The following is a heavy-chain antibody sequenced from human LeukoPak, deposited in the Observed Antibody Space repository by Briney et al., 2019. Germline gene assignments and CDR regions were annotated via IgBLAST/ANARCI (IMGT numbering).Heavy chain of an antibody. V-gene: IGHV4-31*03. CDR2: IYYSGGT. CDR3: ARGRGSSGYYFDYFDC. D-gene: IGHD3-22*01. J-gene: IGHJ4*02. Sequence: PSQTLSLTCTVSGGSISSGGYYWSWIRQHPGKGLEWIGYIYYSGGTYYNPSLKSRVTISVDTSKNQFSLKLSSVTAADTAVYYCARGRGSSGYYFDYFDCWGQGTLVTVSS. CDR1: GGSISSGGYY.